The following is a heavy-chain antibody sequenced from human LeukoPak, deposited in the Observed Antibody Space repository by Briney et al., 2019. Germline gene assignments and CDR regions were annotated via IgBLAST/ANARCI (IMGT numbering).Heavy chain of an antibody. V-gene: IGHV6-1*01. CDR2: TYYRSKWYT. Sequence: SQTLSLTCVISGDSVSSKFAAWNWIRQSPSRGLEWLGRTYYRSKWYTDYAVSVKTRISIKSDTSKNQFSLHLDSVTPDDTAVYYCTRDQAVTGRTWFDPWGQGTLVTVSS. CDR1: GDSVSSKFAA. D-gene: IGHD6-19*01. J-gene: IGHJ5*02. CDR3: TRDQAVTGRTWFDP.